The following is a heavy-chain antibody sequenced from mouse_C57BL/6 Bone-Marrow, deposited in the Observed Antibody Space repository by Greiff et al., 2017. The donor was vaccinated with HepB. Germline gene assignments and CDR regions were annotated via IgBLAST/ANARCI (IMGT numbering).Heavy chain of an antibody. V-gene: IGHV5-4*01. J-gene: IGHJ4*01. CDR2: ISDGGSYT. CDR1: GFTFSSYA. Sequence: EVHLVESGGGLVKPGGSLKLSCAASGFTFSSYAMSWVRQTPEKRLAWVATISDGGSYTYYPDNVKGRFTISRDNAKNNLYLQMSHLKSEDTAMYYCARVFDGYYVGAMDYWGQGTSVTVSS. D-gene: IGHD2-3*01. CDR3: ARVFDGYYVGAMDY.